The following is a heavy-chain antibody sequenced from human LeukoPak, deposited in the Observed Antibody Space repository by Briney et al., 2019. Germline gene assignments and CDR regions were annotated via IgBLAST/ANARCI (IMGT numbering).Heavy chain of an antibody. CDR2: INPNSGGT. D-gene: IGHD3/OR15-3a*01. J-gene: IGHJ6*02. Sequence: GASVKVSCKASGYTFTGYYMHWVRQAPGQGLEWMGWINPNSGGTNYAQKFQGRVTMTRDTSISTAYMELRSLRSDDTAVYYCARVDEYYYYGMDVWGQGTTVTVSS. CDR3: ARVDEYYYYGMDV. V-gene: IGHV1-2*02. CDR1: GYTFTGYY.